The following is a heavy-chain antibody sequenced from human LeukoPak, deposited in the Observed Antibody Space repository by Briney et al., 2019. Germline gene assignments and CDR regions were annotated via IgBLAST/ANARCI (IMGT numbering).Heavy chain of an antibody. D-gene: IGHD6-25*01. CDR2: ISSTSTYI. J-gene: IGHJ4*02. CDR1: GFIFSIYS. V-gene: IGHV3-21*01. Sequence: GGSLRLSCAASGFIFSIYSMNWVRQAPGKGLEWVSSISSTSTYIYYADSLKGRFTISIDNANNSLYLQMNSLRAEDTAVYYCAREGSSADLFDYWGQGTLVTVSS. CDR3: AREGSSADLFDY.